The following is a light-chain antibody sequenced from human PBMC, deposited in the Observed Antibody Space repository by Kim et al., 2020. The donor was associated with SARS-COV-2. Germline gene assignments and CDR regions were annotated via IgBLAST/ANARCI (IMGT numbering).Light chain of an antibody. J-gene: IGKJ5*01. CDR1: QGISSY. V-gene: IGKV1-9*01. CDR3: LQLNSYHLLIT. Sequence: IQLTQSPSSLSASVGDRVTITCRASQGISSYLAWYQQKPGKAPKLLIYAASTLQSGVPSRFSVSGSGTDFTLTISSLQPEDFATYYCLQLNSYHLLITFGQGTRLEIK. CDR2: AAS.